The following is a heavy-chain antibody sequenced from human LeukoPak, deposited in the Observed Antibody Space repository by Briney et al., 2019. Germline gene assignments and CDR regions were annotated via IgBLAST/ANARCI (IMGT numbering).Heavy chain of an antibody. D-gene: IGHD2-2*01. J-gene: IGHJ6*03. CDR2: INHSGST. V-gene: IGHV4-34*01. CDR1: GGSLSGYY. CDR3: ARVVPAANYYYYMDV. Sequence: SETLSLTCAVYGGSLSGYYWSWIRQPPGKGLEWIGEINHSGSTNYNPSLKSRVAISVDTSKNQFSLKLSSVTAADTAVYYCARVVPAANYYYYMDVRGKGTTVTISS.